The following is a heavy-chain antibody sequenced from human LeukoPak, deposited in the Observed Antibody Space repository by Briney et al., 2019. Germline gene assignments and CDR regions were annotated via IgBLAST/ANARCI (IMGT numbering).Heavy chain of an antibody. D-gene: IGHD2-15*01. Sequence: GGSLRLSCAASGFTFSSYGMRWVGQAPGQGLEWVSYITGSSSTINYADSVKGRFTISRDKAKNSLYLQMNSLRAEDTALYYCARVASSRIWGGGYYYYMDVWGKGTTVTVSS. CDR1: GFTFSSYG. V-gene: IGHV3-48*01. CDR2: ITGSSSTI. CDR3: ARVASSRIWGGGYYYYMDV. J-gene: IGHJ6*03.